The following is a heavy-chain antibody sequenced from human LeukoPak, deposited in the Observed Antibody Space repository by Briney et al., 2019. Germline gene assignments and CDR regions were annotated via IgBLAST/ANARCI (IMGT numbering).Heavy chain of an antibody. D-gene: IGHD3-16*01. CDR1: GGSFSGYY. J-gene: IGHJ4*02. Sequence: SETLSLTCAVHGGSFSGYYWSWSRQPPGKGLEWIGEINHSGSTNYNPSLKSRVTISVDTSKNQVSLTLSSVTAADTAVYYCARGRGYFDYWGQGTLVTVSS. CDR2: INHSGST. CDR3: ARGRGYFDY. V-gene: IGHV4-34*01.